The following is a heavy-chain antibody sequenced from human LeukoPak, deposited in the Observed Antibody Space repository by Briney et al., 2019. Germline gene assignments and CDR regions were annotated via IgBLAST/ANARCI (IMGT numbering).Heavy chain of an antibody. Sequence: PSETLSLTCNVSGVSISSSSYYWGWIRQPPGKGLEWIGSIYSSGSTYYNSSLKSRVTISIDTSKNQVSLKMSSVTAADTAVYYCARDRGTWNDDGFDYWGQGTLVTVSS. J-gene: IGHJ4*02. CDR3: ARDRGTWNDDGFDY. CDR2: IYSSGST. D-gene: IGHD1-1*01. CDR1: GVSISSSSYY. V-gene: IGHV4-39*02.